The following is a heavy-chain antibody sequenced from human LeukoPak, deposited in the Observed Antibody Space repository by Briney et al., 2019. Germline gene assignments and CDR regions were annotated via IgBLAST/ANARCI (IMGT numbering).Heavy chain of an antibody. J-gene: IGHJ4*02. D-gene: IGHD6-19*01. CDR2: INPNSGNT. Sequence: GASVKVSCKASGYTFTGYYMHWVRQAPGQGLEWMGWINPNSGNTGYAQKFQGRVTMTRNTSISTAYMELSSLRSEDTAVYYCARGGVGWYDYWGQGTLVTVSS. V-gene: IGHV1-8*02. CDR1: GYTFTGYY. CDR3: ARGGVGWYDY.